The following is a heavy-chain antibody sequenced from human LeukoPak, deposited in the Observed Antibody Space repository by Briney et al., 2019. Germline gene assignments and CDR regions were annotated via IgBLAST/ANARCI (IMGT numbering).Heavy chain of an antibody. D-gene: IGHD3-22*01. CDR1: GGSFSGYY. Sequence: SETLSLTCAVYGGSFSGYYWSWIRQPPGKGLEWIGEINHSGSTNYNPSLKSRATISVDTSKNQFSLKLSSVTAADTAVYYCARGRGRYYYDSSGYYYFDYWGQGTLVTVSS. J-gene: IGHJ4*02. CDR3: ARGRGRYYYDSSGYYYFDY. V-gene: IGHV4-34*01. CDR2: INHSGST.